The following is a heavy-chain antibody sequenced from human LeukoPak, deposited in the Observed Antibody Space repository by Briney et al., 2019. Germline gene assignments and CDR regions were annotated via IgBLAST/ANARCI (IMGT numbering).Heavy chain of an antibody. CDR2: IYPGDSDT. D-gene: IGHD1-26*01. CDR3: ARRGVRNSGSYFSPDY. CDR1: GYSFTSYW. Sequence: GESLKISCKGSGYSFTSYWIGWVRQMPGKGLEWMGIIYPGDSDTRYSPSFQGQVTISADKSISTAYLQWSSLKASDTAMYYCARRGVRNSGSYFSPDYWGQGTLVTVSS. J-gene: IGHJ4*02. V-gene: IGHV5-51*01.